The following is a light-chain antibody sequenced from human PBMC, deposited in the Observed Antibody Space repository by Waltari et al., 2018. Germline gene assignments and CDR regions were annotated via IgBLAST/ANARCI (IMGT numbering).Light chain of an antibody. CDR3: QQYDNWLGT. CDR2: GAS. V-gene: IGKV3-15*01. CDR1: QTIRSN. Sequence: EIVMTQSPATLSVFPGERATLSCRASQTIRSNLAWYQLKPGQAPRLLIYGASTRATGIPARFSGSGSGTEFTLTISSLQSEDFAVYCCQQYDNWLGTFGQGTKVEIK. J-gene: IGKJ1*01.